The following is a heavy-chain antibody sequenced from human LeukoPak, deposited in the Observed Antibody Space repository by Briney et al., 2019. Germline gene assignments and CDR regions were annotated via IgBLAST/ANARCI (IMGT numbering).Heavy chain of an antibody. CDR1: GGSISSYY. J-gene: IGHJ4*02. V-gene: IGHV4-59*01. CDR2: IYYSGST. D-gene: IGHD6-13*01. Sequence: SETLSLTCTVSGGSISSYYWSWIRQPPGKGLEGIGYIYYSGSTNYNPSLKSRVTISVDTSKNQFSLKLSSVTAADTAAYYCARGLRTAAGIIDYWGQGTLVTVSS. CDR3: ARGLRTAAGIIDY.